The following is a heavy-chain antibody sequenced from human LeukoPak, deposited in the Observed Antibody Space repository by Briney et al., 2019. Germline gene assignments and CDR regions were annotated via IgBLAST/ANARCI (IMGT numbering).Heavy chain of an antibody. D-gene: IGHD3-9*01. CDR1: GGSISSYY. J-gene: IGHJ3*02. CDR2: IYYSGST. Sequence: SETLSLTCTVSGGSISSYYWSWIRQPPGKGLEWIGYIYYSGSTNYNPSLKSRVTISVDTSKNQFSLKLSSVTAADTAVYYCASSSLHYDILTGYSLDAFDIWGQGTMVTVSS. V-gene: IGHV4-59*01. CDR3: ASSSLHYDILTGYSLDAFDI.